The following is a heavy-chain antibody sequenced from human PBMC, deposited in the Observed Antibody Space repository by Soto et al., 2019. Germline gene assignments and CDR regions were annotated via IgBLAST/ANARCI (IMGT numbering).Heavy chain of an antibody. CDR3: AREVVVGYGFDI. J-gene: IGHJ3*02. D-gene: IGHD3-22*01. CDR2: IYYSGST. V-gene: IGHV4-30-4*01. Sequence: SETLSLTCTVSGGSISSGDYYWSWIRQPPGKGLEWIGYIYYSGSTYYNPSLKSRVTISVDTSKNQFSLKLSSVTAADTAVYYCAREVVVGYGFDIGGQGTMVTVSS. CDR1: GGSISSGDYY.